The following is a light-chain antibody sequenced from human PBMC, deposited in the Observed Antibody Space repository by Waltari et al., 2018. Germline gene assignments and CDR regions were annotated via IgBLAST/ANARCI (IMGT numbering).Light chain of an antibody. CDR2: KDR. Sequence: SYELTKPPSVSVPPGHTAMITCPGDALQKQYVYSYQQKSGQAPILLMYKDRERPSGIPERFSGSSSGKTVRLTSSGVQAEDETDYYCQSGDNSGTNRVLFGGGTKLTVL. CDR1: ALQKQY. J-gene: IGLJ2*01. CDR3: QSGDNSGTNRVL. V-gene: IGLV3-25*03.